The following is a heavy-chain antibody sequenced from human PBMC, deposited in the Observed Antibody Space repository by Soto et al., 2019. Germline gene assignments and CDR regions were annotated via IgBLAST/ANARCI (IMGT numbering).Heavy chain of an antibody. CDR2: IYSGGST. J-gene: IGHJ4*02. CDR1: GFTFSSYW. D-gene: IGHD2-15*01. Sequence: EVQLVESGGGLVQPGGSLRLSCAASGFTFSSYWMSWVRQAPGKGLEWVSVIYSGGSTYYADSVKGRFTISRDNSKNTLYLQMNSLRAEDTAVYYCAREGGRCSGGSCYDYWGQGTLVTVSS. V-gene: IGHV3-66*01. CDR3: AREGGRCSGGSCYDY.